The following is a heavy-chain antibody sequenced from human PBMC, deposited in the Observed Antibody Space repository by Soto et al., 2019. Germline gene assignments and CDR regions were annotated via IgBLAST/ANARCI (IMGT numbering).Heavy chain of an antibody. CDR3: ARGRYGDY. CDR2: ISAHNGNT. D-gene: IGHD1-1*01. CDR1: GYGFTTYG. J-gene: IGHJ4*02. Sequence: QDHLVQSGAEVKKPGASVKVSCKGSGYGFTTYGITWVRQAPGQGLEWMAWISAHNGNTNYAQKLQGRVTVTRDTSTSTAYMELRRLRSDDTAVYYCARGRYGDYWGQGALVTVSS. V-gene: IGHV1-18*01.